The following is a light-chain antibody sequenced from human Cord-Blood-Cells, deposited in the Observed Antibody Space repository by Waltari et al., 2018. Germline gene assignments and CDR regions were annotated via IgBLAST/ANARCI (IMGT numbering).Light chain of an antibody. V-gene: IGLV2-8*01. CDR2: EVS. CDR3: NPYAGRNNLV. Sequence: QSALTQPPSASGSPGQSVTISCTGTSSDVGGYNYVSWYQQHPGKAPKLMNYEVSKRPSGVPDRFSGPKAGNTAPPTVSGLQAEDEAYYYRNPYAGRNNLVFGGGTKLTVL. CDR1: SSDVGGYNY. J-gene: IGLJ2*01.